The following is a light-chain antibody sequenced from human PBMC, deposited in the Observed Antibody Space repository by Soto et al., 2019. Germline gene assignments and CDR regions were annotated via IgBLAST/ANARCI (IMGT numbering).Light chain of an antibody. CDR1: SSNIGAGYD. Sequence: QSVLTQPPSVSGAPGQRVTISCTGNSSNIGAGYDVHWYQQIPGTTPKSLIYGNSNRPSGVPDRFSGSKSGTSASLAIAGLQAEDEADYYCQSYDSSLSGPVFGGGTQLTVL. V-gene: IGLV1-40*01. J-gene: IGLJ7*01. CDR2: GNS. CDR3: QSYDSSLSGPV.